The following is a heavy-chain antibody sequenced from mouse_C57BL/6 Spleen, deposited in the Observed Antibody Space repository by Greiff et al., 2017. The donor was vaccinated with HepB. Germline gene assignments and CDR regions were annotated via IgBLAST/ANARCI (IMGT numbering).Heavy chain of an antibody. V-gene: IGHV2-2*01. CDR2: IWSGGST. D-gene: IGHD1-1*01. CDR3: NYGSSAWFAY. CDR1: GFSLTSYG. Sequence: VKLMESGPGLVQPSQSLSITCTVSGFSLTSYGVHWVRQSPGKGLEWLGVIWSGGSTDYNAAFISRLSISKDNSKSQFFFKMNSLQADDTAIYYCNYGSSAWFAYWGQVTLVTVSA. J-gene: IGHJ3*01.